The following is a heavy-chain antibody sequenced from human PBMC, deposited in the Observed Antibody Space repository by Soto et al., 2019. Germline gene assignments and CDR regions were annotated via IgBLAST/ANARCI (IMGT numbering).Heavy chain of an antibody. CDR2: INHSGST. V-gene: IGHV4-34*01. CDR3: AREAYYDSSLMDY. J-gene: IGHJ4*02. CDR1: NGSFSGYY. D-gene: IGHD3-22*01. Sequence: PSETLSLTCAVYNGSFSGYYWTWIRQPPGKGLEWIGEINHSGSTNYNPSLKSRVTISVDTYKNKFSLKLSSVTAADTAAYYCAREAYYDSSLMDYWGQGTLVTVSS.